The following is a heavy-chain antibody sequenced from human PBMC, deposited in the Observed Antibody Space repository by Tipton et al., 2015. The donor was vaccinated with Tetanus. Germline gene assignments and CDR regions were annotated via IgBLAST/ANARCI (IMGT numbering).Heavy chain of an antibody. Sequence: SLRLSCAASRIRLSDYAMGWVRQAPGKGLEWVSSISSTSRYINYAGSVRGRFTISRDNAKNSLFLEMNSLSADDTAVYYCVSGSALDYWGQGTLITVSS. CDR3: VSGSALDY. CDR2: ISSTSRYI. D-gene: IGHD6-25*01. J-gene: IGHJ4*02. CDR1: RIRLSDYA. V-gene: IGHV3-11*06.